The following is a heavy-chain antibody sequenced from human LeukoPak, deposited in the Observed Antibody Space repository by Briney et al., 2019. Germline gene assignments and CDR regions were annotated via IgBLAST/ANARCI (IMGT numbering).Heavy chain of an antibody. J-gene: IGHJ4*02. CDR3: ARHAGADTNGWYYFDF. CDR1: GGSISRYY. D-gene: IGHD6-19*01. Sequence: SETLSLTCTVSGGSISRYYWSWIRQPPGKGLEWIGYIYYSGSTNYNDSLKSRVTISVDTSKNQFSLKLNSVTAADTAVYYCARHAGADTNGWYYFDFWGQGTLVTVSS. CDR2: IYYSGST. V-gene: IGHV4-59*08.